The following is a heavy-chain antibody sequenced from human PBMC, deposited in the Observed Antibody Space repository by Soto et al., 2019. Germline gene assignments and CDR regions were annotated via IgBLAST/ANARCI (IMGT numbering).Heavy chain of an antibody. CDR2: IIPIFGTA. CDR3: ARDGMGTMVRGVTYGMDV. J-gene: IGHJ6*02. D-gene: IGHD3-10*01. Sequence: QVQLVQSGAEVKKPGSSVKVSCKASGGTFSSYAISWVRQAPGQGLEWMGGIIPIFGTANYAQKFQGRVTITADESTSTAYMELSSLRSEDTAVYYCARDGMGTMVRGVTYGMDVWGQGTTVTVSS. V-gene: IGHV1-69*12. CDR1: GGTFSSYA.